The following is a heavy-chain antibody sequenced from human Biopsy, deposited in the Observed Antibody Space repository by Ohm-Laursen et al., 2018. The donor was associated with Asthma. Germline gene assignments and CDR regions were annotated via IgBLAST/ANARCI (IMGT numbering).Heavy chain of an antibody. V-gene: IGHV3-11*01. CDR2: ISSSGSTT. Sequence: SLRLSCTAPGFSFSDYYMTWMRQAPGKGLEWVSSISSSGSTTYPAESMKGRFTISRDIAQNSLFLQMDSLRPEDTAIYFCARVFESSQWGPFYFFGLDVWGQGTTVAGS. J-gene: IGHJ6*02. CDR1: GFSFSDYY. CDR3: ARVFESSQWGPFYFFGLDV. D-gene: IGHD1-26*01.